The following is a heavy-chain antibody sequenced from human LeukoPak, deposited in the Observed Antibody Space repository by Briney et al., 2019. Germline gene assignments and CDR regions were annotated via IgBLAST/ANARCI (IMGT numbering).Heavy chain of an antibody. CDR3: ARDKLRYYYDGSGYYSFADYYYGMDV. CDR2: ISSSSSYI. J-gene: IGHJ6*02. Sequence: PGGSLRLSCAAAGFTFSSYSMNRVRQAPGKGLEWVSSISSSSSYIYYADSVKGRFTISRDNAKNSLYLPMNSLRAENTAVYYCARDKLRYYYDGSGYYSFADYYYGMDVWGQGTTVTVSS. V-gene: IGHV3-21*01. CDR1: GFTFSSYS. D-gene: IGHD3-22*01.